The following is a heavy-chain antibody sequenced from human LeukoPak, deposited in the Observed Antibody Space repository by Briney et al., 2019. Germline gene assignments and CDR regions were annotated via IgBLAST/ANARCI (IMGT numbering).Heavy chain of an antibody. D-gene: IGHD2-2*01. V-gene: IGHV3-21*01. CDR3: ARGIAIIPAGVNDY. Sequence: PGGSLRLSCAASGFTFSSYSMNWVRQAPGKGLEWVSSISSSSSYIYYADSVKGRFTISRDNAKNSLYLQMNSLRAEDTAVYYCARGIAIIPAGVNDYWGQGTLVTVSS. CDR2: ISSSSSYI. J-gene: IGHJ4*02. CDR1: GFTFSSYS.